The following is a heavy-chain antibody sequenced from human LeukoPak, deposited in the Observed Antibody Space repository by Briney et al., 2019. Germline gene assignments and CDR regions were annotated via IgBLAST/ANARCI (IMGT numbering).Heavy chain of an antibody. CDR2: IYYSGST. V-gene: IGHV4-59*08. D-gene: IGHD3-3*01. J-gene: IGHJ6*03. Sequence: PGGSLRLSCAASGFTFSSSWMSWIRQPPGKGLEWIGYIYYSGSTNYNPSLKSRVTISVDTSKNQFSLKLSSVTAADTAVYYCARHSSYYDFWSGYYPYYYMDVWGEGTTVTVSS. CDR1: GFTFSSSW. CDR3: ARHSSYYDFWSGYYPYYYMDV.